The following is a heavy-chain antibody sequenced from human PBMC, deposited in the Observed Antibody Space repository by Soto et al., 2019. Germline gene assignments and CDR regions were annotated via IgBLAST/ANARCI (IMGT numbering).Heavy chain of an antibody. D-gene: IGHD2-2*01. CDR2: ISSSSSTI. Sequence: GGSLRLSCAASGFTFSSYSMNWVRQAPGKGLEWVSYISSSSSTIYYADSVKGRFTISRDNAKNSLYLQMNSLRAEDTAVYYCAREAGPKGYCSSTSCRYYYYYYMDVWGKGTTVTVSS. CDR1: GFTFSSYS. V-gene: IGHV3-48*01. CDR3: AREAGPKGYCSSTSCRYYYYYYMDV. J-gene: IGHJ6*03.